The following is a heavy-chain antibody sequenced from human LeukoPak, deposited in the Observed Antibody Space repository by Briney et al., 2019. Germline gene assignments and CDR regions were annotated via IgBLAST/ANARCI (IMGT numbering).Heavy chain of an antibody. Sequence: SVKVSCQVSGYTLTELSMHWVRQAPGKGIAWMGGFDPEDGETIYAQKFQGRVTMTEDTSTDTAYMELSSLRSEDTAVYYCATESSLTGYSHLEDWGQGTLVTVSS. D-gene: IGHD3-9*01. CDR2: FDPEDGET. CDR1: GYTLTELS. CDR3: ATESSLTGYSHLED. V-gene: IGHV1-24*01. J-gene: IGHJ4*02.